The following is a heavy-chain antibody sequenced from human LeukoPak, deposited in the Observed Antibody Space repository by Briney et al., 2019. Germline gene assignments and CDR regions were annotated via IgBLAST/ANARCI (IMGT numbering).Heavy chain of an antibody. CDR3: ARDSMSSPYFDY. V-gene: IGHV3-74*01. J-gene: IGHJ4*02. CDR1: GFTFSSYW. D-gene: IGHD6-13*01. CDR2: INTDGSST. Sequence: GGSLRLSCAASGFTFSSYWMHWVRQAPWKGLVWVSLINTDGSSTSYADSVKGRFTISRDNAKNTLYLQMNSLRAEDTAVYYCARDSMSSPYFDYWGQGTLVTVSS.